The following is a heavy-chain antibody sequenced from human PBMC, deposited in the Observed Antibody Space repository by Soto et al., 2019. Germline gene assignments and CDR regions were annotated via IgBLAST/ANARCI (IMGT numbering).Heavy chain of an antibody. CDR3: ARERRWLQLAHLDY. J-gene: IGHJ4*02. D-gene: IGHD5-12*01. Sequence: QVQLVQSGAEVKKPGSSVKVSCKASGGTFSSYAISWVRQAPGQGLEWMGGIIPIFGTANYAQKFQGRVTXXAXEXTSTAYMELSSLRSEDTAVYYCARERRWLQLAHLDYWGQGTLVTVSS. CDR1: GGTFSSYA. CDR2: IIPIFGTA. V-gene: IGHV1-69*12.